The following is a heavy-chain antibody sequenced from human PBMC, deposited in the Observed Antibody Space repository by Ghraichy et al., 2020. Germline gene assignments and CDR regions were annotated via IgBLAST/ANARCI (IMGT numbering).Heavy chain of an antibody. CDR2: ISYDGSNK. D-gene: IGHD2-15*01. CDR3: SREWPYCSGGSCYSAGLY. CDR1: GFTFYSYA. V-gene: IGHV3-30-3*01. Sequence: GGSLRLSCAASGFTFYSYALHWVRQAPGKGLEWVALISYDGSNKYYAESVKGRFTISRDNSKKTLYLHMNSLRAEDTAVYYCSREWPYCSGGSCYSAGLYWGQGTLVTVSS. J-gene: IGHJ4*02.